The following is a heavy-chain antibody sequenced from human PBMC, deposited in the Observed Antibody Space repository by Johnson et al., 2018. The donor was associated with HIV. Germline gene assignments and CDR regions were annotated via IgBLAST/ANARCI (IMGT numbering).Heavy chain of an antibody. J-gene: IGHJ3*02. CDR2: IWYDGPQQ. V-gene: IGHV3-33*08. CDR3: ARQREDGGGDCYDGLDM. CDR1: GFTFSDYY. Sequence: QVQLVESGGGLVKPGGSLSLSCAASGFTFSDYYMRWIRQAPGKGLEWVAVIWYDGPQQNTAASVRGRFTLSRDNSQKTLHLQMKNLRGEDTAGYYWARQREDGGGDCYDGLDMWGQGTMVTVSS. D-gene: IGHD2-21*02.